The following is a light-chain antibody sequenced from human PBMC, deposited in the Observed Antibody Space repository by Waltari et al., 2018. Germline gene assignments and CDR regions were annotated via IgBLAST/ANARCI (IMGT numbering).Light chain of an antibody. V-gene: IGKV1-5*03. J-gene: IGKJ1*01. CDR1: QSVNRW. Sequence: DIQMTQTPSTLSASVGDRVTITCRASQSVNRWLAWYQQKPGKAPKLLISKASALQNGVAPRFSGGGSGTEFTLTISNLQPDDSATYYCQQYEDFPVTFGHGTKVEIK. CDR3: QQYEDFPVT. CDR2: KAS.